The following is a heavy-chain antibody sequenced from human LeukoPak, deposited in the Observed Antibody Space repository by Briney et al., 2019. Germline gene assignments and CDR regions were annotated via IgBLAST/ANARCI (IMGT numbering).Heavy chain of an antibody. CDR2: IKQDGSEK. Sequence: GGSLRLSCAVSGFAFSSYWMSWVRQAPGKGLEWVANIKQDGSEKYYVDSVKGRFTISRDNAKNSLYLQMNSLRAEDTAVYYCARDGSGSFDYWGQGTLVTVSS. CDR3: ARDGSGSFDY. CDR1: GFAFSSYW. J-gene: IGHJ4*02. D-gene: IGHD3-10*01. V-gene: IGHV3-7*01.